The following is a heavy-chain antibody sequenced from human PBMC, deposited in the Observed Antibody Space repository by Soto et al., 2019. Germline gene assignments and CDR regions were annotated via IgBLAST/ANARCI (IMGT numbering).Heavy chain of an antibody. CDR3: AKDLRSGSYCDY. J-gene: IGHJ4*02. Sequence: EVQLLESGGGLVQPGGSLRLSCAASGFTFSSYAMSWVRQAPGKGLEWVSAISGSGGSTDYEDSVKGRFTISRDNSKNTLYLQMNSLRAEDTAVYYCAKDLRSGSYCDYWGQGTLVTVSS. CDR1: GFTFSSYA. CDR2: ISGSGGST. V-gene: IGHV3-23*01. D-gene: IGHD1-26*01.